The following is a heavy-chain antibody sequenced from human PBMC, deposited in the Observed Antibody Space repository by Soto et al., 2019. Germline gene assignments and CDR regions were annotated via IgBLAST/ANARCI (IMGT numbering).Heavy chain of an antibody. CDR3: KRSCVWVLVF. Sequence: PLQTLSLTCAISGDSVSSNSAAWNWIRQSPSRGLEWLGRTYYRSKWYNDYAVSVDSRITITPDTSKNQFSLQLKSVTPEDTSVFYCKRSCVWVLVFGGKGTLVPVSS. CDR2: TYYRSKWYN. V-gene: IGHV6-1*01. J-gene: IGHJ1*01. D-gene: IGHD3-16*01. CDR1: GDSVSSNSAA.